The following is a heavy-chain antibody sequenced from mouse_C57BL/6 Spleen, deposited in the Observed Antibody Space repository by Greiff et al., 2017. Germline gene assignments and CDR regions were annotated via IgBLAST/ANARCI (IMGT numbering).Heavy chain of an antibody. D-gene: IGHD3-2*02. CDR1: GFTFSDFY. J-gene: IGHJ4*01. CDR2: SRNKANDYTT. Sequence: EVMLVESGGGLVQSGRSLRLSCATSGFTFSDFYMEWVRQAPGKGLEWIAASRNKANDYTTEYSASVKGRFIVSRDTSQSILYLQMNALRAEDTAIYYCARGGSSGYPRAMDYWGQGTSVTVSS. CDR3: ARGGSSGYPRAMDY. V-gene: IGHV7-1*01.